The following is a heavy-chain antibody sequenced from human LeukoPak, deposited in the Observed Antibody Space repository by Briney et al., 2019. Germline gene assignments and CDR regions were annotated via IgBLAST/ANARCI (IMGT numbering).Heavy chain of an antibody. CDR3: ARERTKWELQSLGY. Sequence: GASVKVSCKASGYTFTSYGISWVRQAPGQGLEWMGWISAYNGNTNYAQKLQGRVTMTTDTSTSTAYMELRSLRSDDTAVYYCARERTKWELQSLGYWGQGTLVTVSS. CDR1: GYTFTSYG. CDR2: ISAYNGNT. V-gene: IGHV1-18*01. J-gene: IGHJ4*02. D-gene: IGHD1-26*01.